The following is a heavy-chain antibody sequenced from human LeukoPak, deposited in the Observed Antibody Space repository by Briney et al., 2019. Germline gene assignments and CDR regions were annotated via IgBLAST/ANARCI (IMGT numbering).Heavy chain of an antibody. Sequence: GSSVKVSCKASGGTFISYGFSWVRQAPGQGLEWMRRIIPIFGTSNYAQKFQGRVTITWDKSTNTAYMELNSLTSEDTALYYCARDRKTLSQYQVYFMDVWGKRTTVIVSS. D-gene: IGHD2/OR15-2a*01. J-gene: IGHJ6*03. CDR1: GGTFISYG. V-gene: IGHV1-69*06. CDR2: IIPIFGTS. CDR3: ARDRKTLSQYQVYFMDV.